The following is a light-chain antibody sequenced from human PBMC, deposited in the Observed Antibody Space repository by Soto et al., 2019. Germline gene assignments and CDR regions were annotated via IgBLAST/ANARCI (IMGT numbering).Light chain of an antibody. J-gene: IGKJ5*01. CDR3: QQFKSYSIT. V-gene: IGKV1-13*02. CDR1: QGITRA. CDR2: DAS. Sequence: AIELTQSPSSLSASVGDRVTITCRASQGITRALSWYQQKPGKAPKLLIHDASSLESGVPSRFSGSGFGTDFTLTISSLQPEDFATYYCQQFKSYSITFGQGTRLEIK.